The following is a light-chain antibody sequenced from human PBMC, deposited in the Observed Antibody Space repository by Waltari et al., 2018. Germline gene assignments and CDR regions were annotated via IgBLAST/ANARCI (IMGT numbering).Light chain of an antibody. CDR1: SRDVGNYHL. V-gene: IGLV2-23*02. CDR3: CSYAGLVIYV. Sequence: QSGLTQPASVYGSPGQSITISCTGTSRDVGNYHLVPWYQQYPCKAPKLMVYAVTKRTSGFSDRFSGSKSGNTASLTIYGLQSEDEADYYCCSYAGLVIYVFGTGTKVTVL. CDR2: AVT. J-gene: IGLJ1*01.